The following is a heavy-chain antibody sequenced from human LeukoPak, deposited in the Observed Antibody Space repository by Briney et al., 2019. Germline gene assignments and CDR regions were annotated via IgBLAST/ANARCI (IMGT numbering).Heavy chain of an antibody. D-gene: IGHD2-8*01. CDR2: INHSGST. J-gene: IGHJ4*02. Sequence: SETLSLTCAVYGGSFSDYYWSWIRQPPGKGLEWIGEINHSGSTNYNPSLKSRVTISVDTSKNQFSLKLSSVTAADTAVYYCSRKNGAFSPFGYWGQGILVTV. V-gene: IGHV4-34*01. CDR3: SRKNGAFSPFGY. CDR1: GGSFSDYY.